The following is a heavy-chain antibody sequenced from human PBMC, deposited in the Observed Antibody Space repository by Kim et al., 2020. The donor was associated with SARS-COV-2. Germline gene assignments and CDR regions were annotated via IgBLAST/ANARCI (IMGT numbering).Heavy chain of an antibody. CDR3: ARDTRSITMVRGVPQVVGYFDY. Sequence: GGSLRLSCAASGFTVSTNYMSWVRQAPGKGLEWVSVIDRGGSTYYADSVKGRFTISRDNSKNTLYLQMNSLRAEDTAVFYCARDTRSITMVRGVPQVVGYFDYWGQGTLVTVSS. V-gene: IGHV3-66*01. J-gene: IGHJ4*02. CDR2: IDRGGST. D-gene: IGHD3-10*01. CDR1: GFTVSTNY.